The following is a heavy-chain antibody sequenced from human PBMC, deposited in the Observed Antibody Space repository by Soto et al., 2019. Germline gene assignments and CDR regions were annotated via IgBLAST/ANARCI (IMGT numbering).Heavy chain of an antibody. V-gene: IGHV3-23*01. CDR1: GFTFSSYA. CDR2: ISGSGGST. CDR3: AKDSMGSSVYGGTFDY. Sequence: EVQLLESGGGLVQPGGSLRLSCAASGFTFSSYAMSWVRQAPGKGLEWVSAISGSGGSTYYADSVKGRFTISRDNSKNTLYLQMNSVRAEDTAVYYCAKDSMGSSVYGGTFDYWGQGTLVTVSS. J-gene: IGHJ4*02. D-gene: IGHD3-22*01.